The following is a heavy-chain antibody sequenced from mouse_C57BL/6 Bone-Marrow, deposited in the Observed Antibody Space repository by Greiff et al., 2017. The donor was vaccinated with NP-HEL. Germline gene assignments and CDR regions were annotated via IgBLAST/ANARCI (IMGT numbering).Heavy chain of an antibody. CDR3: TRVRWLLPLFAY. J-gene: IGHJ3*01. V-gene: IGHV5-9-1*02. D-gene: IGHD2-3*01. CDR1: GFTFSSYA. CDR2: ISSGGDYI. Sequence: EVHLVESGEGLVKPGGSLKLSCAASGFTFSSYAMSWVRQTPEKRLEWVAYISSGGDYIYYADTVKGRFTISRDNARNTLYLQMSSLKSEDTAMYYCTRVRWLLPLFAYWGQGTLVTVSA.